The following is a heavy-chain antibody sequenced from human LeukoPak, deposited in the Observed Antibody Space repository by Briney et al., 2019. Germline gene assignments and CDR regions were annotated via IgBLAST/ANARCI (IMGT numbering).Heavy chain of an antibody. CDR3: ARQHCSSSSCYFDP. Sequence: PSETLSLTCAVYGGSFSGYYWSFIRQPPGKGLEWIGEINHSRSTNYNPSLKSRVTISVDTSKNQSSLKLSSVTAADTAIYYCARQHCSSSSCYFDPWGQGTLVTVSS. J-gene: IGHJ5*02. V-gene: IGHV4-34*01. CDR2: INHSRST. D-gene: IGHD2-2*01. CDR1: GGSFSGYY.